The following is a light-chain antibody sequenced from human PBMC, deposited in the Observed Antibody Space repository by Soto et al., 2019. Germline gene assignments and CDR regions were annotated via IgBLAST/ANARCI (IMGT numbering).Light chain of an antibody. Sequence: QSVLTQPASVSGSPGQSITISCTGTSSDVGGYNYVSWYQHQPGKAPKLIIYDVTKRPSGVSNRFSGSKSGNTASLTISGIQAEDEGDYYCGSITRSSTSVFGTGTKLTVL. V-gene: IGLV2-14*01. CDR3: GSITRSSTSV. J-gene: IGLJ1*01. CDR1: SSDVGGYNY. CDR2: DVT.